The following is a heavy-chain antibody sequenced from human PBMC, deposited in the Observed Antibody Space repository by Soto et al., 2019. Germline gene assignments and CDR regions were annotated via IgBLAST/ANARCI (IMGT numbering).Heavy chain of an antibody. Sequence: PGGSLRLSCTASGFTFGDYAMSWFRQAPGKGLEWVGFIRSKAYGGTTEYAASVKGRFTISRDDSKSIAYLQMNSLKTEDTAVYYCTTTSDIVVVVDVDYFDYWGQGTLVTVSS. CDR2: IRSKAYGGTT. J-gene: IGHJ4*02. D-gene: IGHD2-15*01. CDR1: GFTFGDYA. CDR3: TTTSDIVVVVDVDYFDY. V-gene: IGHV3-49*03.